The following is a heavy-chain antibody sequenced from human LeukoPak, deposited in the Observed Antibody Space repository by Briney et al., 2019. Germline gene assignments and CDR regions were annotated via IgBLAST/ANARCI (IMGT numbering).Heavy chain of an antibody. Sequence: GASVKLSCKASGYTFTGYYMHWVRQAPGQGLEWMGWINPNSGGTNYAQKFQGRVTMTRDTSISTAYMELSRLRSDDTAVYYCARDSVTIFAFDPWGQGTLVTVSS. CDR1: GYTFTGYY. CDR3: ARDSVTIFAFDP. D-gene: IGHD3-3*01. V-gene: IGHV1-2*02. CDR2: INPNSGGT. J-gene: IGHJ5*02.